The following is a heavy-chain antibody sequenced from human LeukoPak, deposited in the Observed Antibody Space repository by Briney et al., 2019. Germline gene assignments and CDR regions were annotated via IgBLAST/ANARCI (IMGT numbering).Heavy chain of an antibody. V-gene: IGHV4-59*01. Sequence: SETLSLTCTVSGGSISSYYWSWIRQPPGKGLEWSGYIYYSGSTNYNPSLKSRVTISVDTSKNQFSLKLSSVTAADTAVYYCARGAIRGNYYYYMDVWGKGTTVTVSS. CDR2: IYYSGST. CDR3: ARGAIRGNYYYYMDV. J-gene: IGHJ6*03. CDR1: GGSISSYY. D-gene: IGHD2-2*02.